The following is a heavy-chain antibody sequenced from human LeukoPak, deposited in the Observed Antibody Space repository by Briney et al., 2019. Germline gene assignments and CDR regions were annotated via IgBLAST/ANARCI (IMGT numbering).Heavy chain of an antibody. CDR3: ARARYYYDSSGYPFDY. Sequence: SETLSLTCTVSGGSISSYYWSWIRQTPGKGLEWIGYIYYSGSTNYNPSLKSRVTISVDTSKNQFSLKLSSVTAADTAVYYCARARYYYDSSGYPFDYWGQGTLVTVSS. CDR1: GGSISSYY. V-gene: IGHV4-59*01. J-gene: IGHJ4*02. CDR2: IYYSGST. D-gene: IGHD3-22*01.